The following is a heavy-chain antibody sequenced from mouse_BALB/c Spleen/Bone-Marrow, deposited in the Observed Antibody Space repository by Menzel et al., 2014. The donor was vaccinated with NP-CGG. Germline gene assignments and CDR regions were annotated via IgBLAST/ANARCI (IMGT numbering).Heavy chain of an antibody. Sequence: EVKLMESGGGLVKPGGSLKLSCAASGFTFSSYSMSWVRQTPEKRLEWVATISSGGHDTYYPDSVKGRFTISRDNAKNTLYLQMSSLKSEDTAMYYCSKDGAYDSSSYFDYWGQGTTLTVSS. D-gene: IGHD2-4*01. J-gene: IGHJ2*01. CDR1: GFTFSSYS. V-gene: IGHV5-6-4*01. CDR2: ISSGGHDT. CDR3: SKDGAYDSSSYFDY.